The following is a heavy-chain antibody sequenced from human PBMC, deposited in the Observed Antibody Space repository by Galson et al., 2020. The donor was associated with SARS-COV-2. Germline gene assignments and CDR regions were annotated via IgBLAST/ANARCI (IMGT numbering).Heavy chain of an antibody. CDR1: GGSISSSSYY. Sequence: SETLSLTCTVSGGSISSSSYYWGWIRQPPGKGLEWIGSIYYSGSTYYNPSLKSRVTISVDTSKNQFSLKLSSVTAADTALYYCARLRITMIVVVITPSYFDYWGQGTLVTVSS. J-gene: IGHJ4*02. CDR2: IYYSGST. D-gene: IGHD3-22*01. V-gene: IGHV4-39*01. CDR3: ARLRITMIVVVITPSYFDY.